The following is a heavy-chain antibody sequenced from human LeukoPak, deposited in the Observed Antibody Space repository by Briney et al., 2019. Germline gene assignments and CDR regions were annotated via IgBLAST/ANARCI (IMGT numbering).Heavy chain of an antibody. CDR3: AKARAYSSSSRGNYYYYYMDV. V-gene: IGHV3-23*01. D-gene: IGHD6-6*01. Sequence: GGSLRLSCAASGFTFSSYAMSWVRQAPGKGLEWGSAISGSGGSTYYADSVKGRFTISRDNSKNTLYLQMNSLRAEDTAVYYCAKARAYSSSSRGNYYYYYMDVWGKGTTVTVSS. J-gene: IGHJ6*03. CDR1: GFTFSSYA. CDR2: ISGSGGST.